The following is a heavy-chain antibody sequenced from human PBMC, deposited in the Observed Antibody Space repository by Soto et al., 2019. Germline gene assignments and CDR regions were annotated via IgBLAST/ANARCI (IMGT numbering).Heavy chain of an antibody. CDR2: ISGSGGST. J-gene: IGHJ6*02. CDR3: AKSRQTYYYYGMDV. V-gene: IGHV3-23*01. CDR1: GFTFSSYA. Sequence: GGSLRLSCAASGFTFSSYAMSWVRQAPGKGLEWVSAISGSGGSTYCADSVKGRFTISRDNSKNTLYLQMNSLRAEDTAVYYCAKSRQTYYYYGMDVWGQGTTVTVSS.